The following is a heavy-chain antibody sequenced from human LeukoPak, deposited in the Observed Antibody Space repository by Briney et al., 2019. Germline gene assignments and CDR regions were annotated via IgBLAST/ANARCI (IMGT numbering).Heavy chain of an antibody. CDR3: ARTGTRFPYYFDY. V-gene: IGHV4-59*01. CDR1: GGSIAAYY. CDR2: IYYSGST. Sequence: SETLSLNCTISGGSIAAYYWSWIRQPPGKGLEWIGYIYYSGSTNYNPSLKSRVTISVDTSKNQFSLKLSSVTAADTAVYYCARTGTRFPYYFDYWGQGTLVTVSS. D-gene: IGHD1-1*01. J-gene: IGHJ4*02.